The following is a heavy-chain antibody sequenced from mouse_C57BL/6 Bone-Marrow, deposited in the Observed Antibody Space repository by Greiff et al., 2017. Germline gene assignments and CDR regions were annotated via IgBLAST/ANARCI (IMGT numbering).Heavy chain of an antibody. CDR2: IYPGSGNT. CDR1: GYTFTDYY. Sequence: VQLVESGAELVRPGASVKLSCKASGYTFTDYYINWVKQRPGQGLEWIARIYPGSGNTYYNEKFKGKATLTAEKSSSTAYMQLSSLTSEDSAVYFCARWGYSNYFDYWGQGTTLTVSS. V-gene: IGHV1-76*01. D-gene: IGHD2-5*01. CDR3: ARWGYSNYFDY. J-gene: IGHJ2*01.